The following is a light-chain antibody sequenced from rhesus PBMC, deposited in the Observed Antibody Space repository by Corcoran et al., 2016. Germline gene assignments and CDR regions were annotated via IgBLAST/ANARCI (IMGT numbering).Light chain of an antibody. CDR3: QQCNTAPWT. CDR1: QGISTW. J-gene: IGKJ1*01. V-gene: IGKV1-21*01. CDR2: KAS. Sequence: DIQMTQSPSSLSASVGDRVTITCRASQGISTWLVWYQQKPGKAPNLLIYKASTLQAGVPSRFSGSGSGTEFTRTISSLQPEDFATYYGQQCNTAPWTFGQGTKVEIK.